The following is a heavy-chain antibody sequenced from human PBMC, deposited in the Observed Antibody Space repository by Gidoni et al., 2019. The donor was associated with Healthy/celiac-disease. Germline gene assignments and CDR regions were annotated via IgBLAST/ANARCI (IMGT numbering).Heavy chain of an antibody. J-gene: IGHJ6*02. V-gene: IGHV1-18*04. D-gene: IGHD6-13*01. CDR3: ARRGALGQQLVTYYYYGMDV. Sequence: QVQLVQSGAEVKKPGASVKVSCKASGYTFTSYGISWVRQAPGQGLEWMGWISAYNGNTNYAQKLQGRVTMTTDTSTSTAYMELRSLRSDDTAVYYCARRGALGQQLVTYYYYGMDVWGQGTTVTVSS. CDR2: ISAYNGNT. CDR1: GYTFTSYG.